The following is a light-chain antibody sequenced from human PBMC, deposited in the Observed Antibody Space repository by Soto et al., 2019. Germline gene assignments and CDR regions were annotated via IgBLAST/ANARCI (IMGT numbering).Light chain of an antibody. CDR1: SSDVGHYNY. CDR2: EVN. J-gene: IGLJ1*01. V-gene: IGLV2-14*01. CDR3: SSYTRNSTYV. Sequence: QSVLTQPASVSGSPGQSITISCTGTSSDVGHYNYVSWYQQYPGKAPKLMIYEVNNRPSGVSNRFSGSKSGNTASLTISGLQPEDEAHYYCSSYTRNSTYVFGTGTKVTVL.